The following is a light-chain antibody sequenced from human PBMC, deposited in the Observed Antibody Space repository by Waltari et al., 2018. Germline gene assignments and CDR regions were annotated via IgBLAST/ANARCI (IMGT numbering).Light chain of an antibody. CDR1: SSNLRCHAL. V-gene: IGLV2-23*02. Sequence: QSALTHPTSVSGSLGPSISTPCHGTSSNLRCHALGSWYHQRPGEAPNLLIYEVLKGPSGISNRFSGSKSGNAASLTISALQPEDEGTYYCCSYASSSPRLIFGGGTELSVL. CDR3: CSYASSSPRLI. J-gene: IGLJ2*01. CDR2: EVL.